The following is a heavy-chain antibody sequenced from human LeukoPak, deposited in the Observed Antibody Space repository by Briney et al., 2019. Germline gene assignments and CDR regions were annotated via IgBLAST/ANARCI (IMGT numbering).Heavy chain of an antibody. CDR2: INPISGGT. D-gene: IGHD3-16*01. J-gene: IGHJ5*01. CDR1: GYSFTDYC. V-gene: IGHV1-2*02. Sequence: ASVKVSCKASGYSFTDYCMHWVRQAPGHGLEWMGWINPISGGTNYAQSFQGRVTMTRDTSISTAHMELNKLTSNDTAVYYCARDLRGGFDSWGQGTLVTVSS. CDR3: ARDLRGGFDS.